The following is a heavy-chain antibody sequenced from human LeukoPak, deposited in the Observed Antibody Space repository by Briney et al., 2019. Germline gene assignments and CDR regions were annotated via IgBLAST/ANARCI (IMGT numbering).Heavy chain of an antibody. J-gene: IGHJ5*02. D-gene: IGHD1-1*01. CDR3: AREGTAGTNLNWFDP. V-gene: IGHV4-59*01. CDR2: ISYSGST. CDR1: GGSISSYY. Sequence: TSETLSLTCTVSGGSISSYYWSWIRQPPGKGLEWIGYISYSGSTNFNPSLKSRVTISVDTSKNQFSLKLSSVTAADTAVYYCAREGTAGTNLNWFDPWGQGTPVTVSS.